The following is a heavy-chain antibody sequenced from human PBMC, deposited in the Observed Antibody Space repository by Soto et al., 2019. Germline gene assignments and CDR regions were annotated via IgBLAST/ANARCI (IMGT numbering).Heavy chain of an antibody. CDR3: ARDPSLYYYDSSGYYAFDD. CDR1: GGSISSGDYY. V-gene: IGHV4-30-4*01. D-gene: IGHD3-22*01. J-gene: IGHJ3*01. CDR2: IYYSGST. Sequence: QVQLQESGPGLVKPSQTLSLTCTVSGGSISSGDYYWSWIRQPPGKGLEWIGYIYYSGSTYYNPSRTSRVTISVDTSKNQFSLKLSSMTAADTAVYYLARDPSLYYYDSSGYYAFDDWGQGTMVTVSS.